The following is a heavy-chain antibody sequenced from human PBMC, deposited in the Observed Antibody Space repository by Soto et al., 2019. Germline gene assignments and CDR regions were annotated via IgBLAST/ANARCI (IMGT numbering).Heavy chain of an antibody. CDR2: INVGNGNT. Sequence: ASVKVSCKASGYTFTSYAMHWVRQAPGQRLEWMGWINVGNGNTKYSQKFQGRVTITRDTSASTAYMELSSLRSEDTAVYYCARSGLLLRFLEWYPADYYGMDVWGQGTTVTVSS. V-gene: IGHV1-3*01. D-gene: IGHD3-3*01. CDR3: ARSGLLLRFLEWYPADYYGMDV. J-gene: IGHJ6*02. CDR1: GYTFTSYA.